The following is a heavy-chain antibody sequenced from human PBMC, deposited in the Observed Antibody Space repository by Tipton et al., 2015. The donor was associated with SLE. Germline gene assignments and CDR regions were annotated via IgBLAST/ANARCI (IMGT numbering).Heavy chain of an antibody. V-gene: IGHV4-39*07. CDR3: ARDPITIFGVVIPTEFDY. CDR2: IYYSGST. CDR1: GGSISSSSYY. D-gene: IGHD3-3*01. Sequence: GLVKPSETLSLTCTVSGGSISSSSYYWGWIRQPPGKGLEWIGSIYYSGSTYYNPSLKSRVTISVDTSKNQFSLKLSSVTAADTAVYYCARDPITIFGVVIPTEFDYWGQGTLVTVSS. J-gene: IGHJ4*02.